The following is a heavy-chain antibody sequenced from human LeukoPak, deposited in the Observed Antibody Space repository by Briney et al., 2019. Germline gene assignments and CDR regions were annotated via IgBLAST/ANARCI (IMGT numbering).Heavy chain of an antibody. CDR2: ISFDGSNK. CDR3: AKDRYDSSGYLFDY. CDR1: GFTFSDYY. Sequence: GGSLRLSCAASGFTFSDYYMSYIRQAPGKGLEWVAVISFDGSNKYYADSVKGRFTISRDNSKNTLCLQMNSLRAEDTAVYYCAKDRYDSSGYLFDYWGQGTLVIVSS. D-gene: IGHD3-22*01. J-gene: IGHJ4*02. V-gene: IGHV3-30*18.